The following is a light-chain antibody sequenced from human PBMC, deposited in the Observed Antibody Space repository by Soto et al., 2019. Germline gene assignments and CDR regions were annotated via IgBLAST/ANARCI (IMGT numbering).Light chain of an antibody. J-gene: IGLJ3*02. V-gene: IGLV1-40*01. CDR2: RNN. CDR3: HSYDSSLSGSV. CDR1: SSNIGAGFD. Sequence: QYVLTQPPSVSGAPGQRVTISCTGSSSNIGAGFDVHWYQQLPGTAPKLLIYRNNNRPSGVPDRFSGSKSGTSASLAITGLQAEDEADYYCHSYDSSLSGSVFGGGTQLTVL.